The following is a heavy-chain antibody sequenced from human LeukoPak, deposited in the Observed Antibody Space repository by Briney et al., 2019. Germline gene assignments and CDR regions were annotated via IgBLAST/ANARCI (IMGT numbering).Heavy chain of an antibody. D-gene: IGHD3-3*02. J-gene: IGHJ4*02. Sequence: SETLSLTCTVSGGSINSHYWHWIRQPPGTRLEWIGYVYYTGGTNYKSSLESRVTISVATFKKQFSLRLTSVTAADTALYYCARGSIYDFDSWGQGTLVSVSS. CDR2: VYYTGGT. V-gene: IGHV4-59*11. CDR1: GGSINSHY. CDR3: ARGSIYDFDS.